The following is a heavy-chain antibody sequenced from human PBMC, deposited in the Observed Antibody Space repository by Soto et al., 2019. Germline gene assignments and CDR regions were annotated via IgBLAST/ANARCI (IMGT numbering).Heavy chain of an antibody. CDR3: AKHGSGYLWYFDH. J-gene: IGHJ4*02. V-gene: IGHV3-23*01. Sequence: GGSLRLSCAASGFTFSSYAMSWVRQAPGKGLEWVSAISGSGGSTYYADSVKGWFTISRDNSKNTLYLQMNSLRAEDTAVYYCAKHGSGYLWYFDHWGQGTLVTVSS. CDR1: GFTFSSYA. CDR2: ISGSGGST. D-gene: IGHD3-22*01.